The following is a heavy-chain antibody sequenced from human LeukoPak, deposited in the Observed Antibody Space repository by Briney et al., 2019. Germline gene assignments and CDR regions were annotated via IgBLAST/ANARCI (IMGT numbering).Heavy chain of an antibody. CDR2: IYTSGST. D-gene: IGHD6-19*01. J-gene: IGHJ5*02. V-gene: IGHV4-4*07. CDR3: ARDRGQQWLWWFDP. Sequence: PSETLSLTCTVSGGSISSYYWSWIRQPAGKGLEWIGRIYTSGSTNYNPSLKSRVTMSVDTSKNQFSLKLISVTAADTAVYYCARDRGQQWLWWFDPWGQGTLVTVSS. CDR1: GGSISSYY.